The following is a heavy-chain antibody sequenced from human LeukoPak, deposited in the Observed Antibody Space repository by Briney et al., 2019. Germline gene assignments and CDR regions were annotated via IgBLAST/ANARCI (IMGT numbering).Heavy chain of an antibody. CDR1: GGTFSSYA. D-gene: IGHD3-10*01. CDR2: IIPIFGTA. V-gene: IGHV1-69*05. CDR3: ARDRRYGSGSYYSDY. J-gene: IGHJ4*02. Sequence: ASVKVSCKASGGTFSSYAISWVRQAPGQGLEWMGGIIPIFGTANYAQKFQGRVTMTTDTSTSTAYMELRSLRSDDTAVYYCARDRRYGSGSYYSDYWGQGTLVTVSS.